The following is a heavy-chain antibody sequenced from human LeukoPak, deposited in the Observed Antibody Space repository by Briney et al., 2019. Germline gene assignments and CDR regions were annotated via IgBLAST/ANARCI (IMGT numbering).Heavy chain of an antibody. CDR2: INPNSGGT. Sequence: ASVKVSCKASGYTFTGYYLHWVRQAPGQGLEWMGWINPNSGGTNYAQKFQGRVTMTRDTSTSTAYMELSSLRSEDTAVYYCARELYGSGSYWLDAFDIWGQGTMVTVSS. D-gene: IGHD3-10*01. CDR3: ARELYGSGSYWLDAFDI. V-gene: IGHV1-2*02. CDR1: GYTFTGYY. J-gene: IGHJ3*02.